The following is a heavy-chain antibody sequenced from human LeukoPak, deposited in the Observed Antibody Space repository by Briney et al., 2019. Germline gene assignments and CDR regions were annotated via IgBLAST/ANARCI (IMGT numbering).Heavy chain of an antibody. CDR2: IKTDGSEK. Sequence: GGSLRLSCAASGFTFSNHWLTWVRQAPGKGLEWVANIKTDGSEKNYVDSVKGRFTISRDNAKNSMYLQLNSLRAEDTAVYFCAKDRPHNLFGVVPEYFQHWGQGTLVTVSS. CDR1: GFTFSNHW. CDR3: AKDRPHNLFGVVPEYFQH. V-gene: IGHV3-7*03. D-gene: IGHD3-3*01. J-gene: IGHJ1*01.